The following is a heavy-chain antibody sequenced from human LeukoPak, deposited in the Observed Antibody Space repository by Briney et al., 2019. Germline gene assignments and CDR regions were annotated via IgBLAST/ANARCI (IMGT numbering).Heavy chain of an antibody. D-gene: IGHD2-2*02. CDR2: IYSDGTT. CDR3: ARDEDYQLLYQPDY. CDR1: GFTVSNNY. Sequence: GGSLRLSCAASGFTVSNNYMSWVRQAPGKKLEWVSDIYSDGTTFYADSVKGRFTISRDTSRNMLYLEMKSLTPDDTAVYFCARDEDYQLLYQPDYWGQGTLVTVSS. V-gene: IGHV3-53*05. J-gene: IGHJ4*02.